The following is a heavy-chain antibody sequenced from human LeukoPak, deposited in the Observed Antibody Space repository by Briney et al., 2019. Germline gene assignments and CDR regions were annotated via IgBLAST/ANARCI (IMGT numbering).Heavy chain of an antibody. Sequence: SETLSLTCAVYGGSFSGYYWSWIRQPPGKGLEWIGEINHSGSTNYNPSLKSRVTISVDTSKNQFSLKLSSVTAADTAVYYCARTPYYYGSGSPVWGKGTTVTVSS. CDR3: ARTPYYYGSGSPV. CDR1: GGSFSGYY. CDR2: INHSGST. J-gene: IGHJ6*04. D-gene: IGHD3-10*01. V-gene: IGHV4-34*01.